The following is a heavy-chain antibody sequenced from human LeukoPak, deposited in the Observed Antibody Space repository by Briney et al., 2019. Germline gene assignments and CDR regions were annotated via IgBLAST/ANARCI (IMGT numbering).Heavy chain of an antibody. V-gene: IGHV1-24*01. Sequence: GASVKVSCKVSGYTLTELSMHWVRQAPGKGLEWMGGFDPEDGETIYAQKFQGRVTMTEDTSTDTAYMELSRLRSDDTAVYYCARNFYFDSSGYYHYWGQGTLVTVSS. J-gene: IGHJ4*02. CDR3: ARNFYFDSSGYYHY. CDR1: GYTLTELS. CDR2: FDPEDGET. D-gene: IGHD3-22*01.